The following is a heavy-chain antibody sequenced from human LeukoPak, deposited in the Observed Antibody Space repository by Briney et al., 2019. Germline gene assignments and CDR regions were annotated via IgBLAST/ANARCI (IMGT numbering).Heavy chain of an antibody. CDR2: IYTSGST. J-gene: IGHJ6*03. CDR3: ARSPPYYYYYMDV. V-gene: IGHV4-61*02. Sequence: SETLSLTCTVSCGSISSGSYYWSWIRQPAGKGLEWIGRIYTSGSTNYNPSLKSRVTISVDTSKNQFSLKLSSVTAADTAVYYCARSPPYYYYYMDVWGKGTTVTVSS. CDR1: CGSISSGSYY.